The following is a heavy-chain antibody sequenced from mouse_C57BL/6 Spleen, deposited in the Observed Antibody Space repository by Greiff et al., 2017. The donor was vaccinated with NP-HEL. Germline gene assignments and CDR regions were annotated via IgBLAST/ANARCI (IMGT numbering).Heavy chain of an antibody. V-gene: IGHV1-52*01. D-gene: IGHD1-1*01. CDR1: GYTFTSYW. J-gene: IGHJ2*01. Sequence: QVQLQQSGAELVRPGSSVKLSCKASGYTFTSYWMHWVKQRPIQGLEWIGNIDPSDSETHYNQKFKDKATLTVDKSSSTAYMQLSSLTSEDSAVYYCARGGVWYYGSIDYWGQGTTLTVSS. CDR2: IDPSDSET. CDR3: ARGGVWYYGSIDY.